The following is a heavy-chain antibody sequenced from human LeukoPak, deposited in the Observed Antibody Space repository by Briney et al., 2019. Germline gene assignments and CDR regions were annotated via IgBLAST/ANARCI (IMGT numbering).Heavy chain of an antibody. CDR3: AKGLSSYYYYYMDV. CDR1: GFTFSSYA. D-gene: IGHD6-13*01. J-gene: IGHJ6*03. Sequence: GGSLRLSCAASGFTFSSYAMSWVRQAPGKGLEWVSAISGSGGSTYYADSVKGRFTIFRDNSKNTLYLQMNSLRAEDTAVYYCAKGLSSYYYYYMDVWGKGTTVTVSS. CDR2: ISGSGGST. V-gene: IGHV3-23*01.